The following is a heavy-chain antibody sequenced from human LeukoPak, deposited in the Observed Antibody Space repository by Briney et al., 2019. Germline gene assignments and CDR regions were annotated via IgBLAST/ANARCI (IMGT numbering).Heavy chain of an antibody. Sequence: ASVKVSCKASGGTFSSYAISWVRQAPGQGLEWMGIINPSGGSTSYAQKFQGRVTMTRDTSTSTVYMELSSLRSEDTAAYYCARPYSSSRRAEYFQHWGQGTLVTVSS. V-gene: IGHV1-46*01. CDR1: GGTFSSYA. CDR2: INPSGGST. D-gene: IGHD6-13*01. J-gene: IGHJ1*01. CDR3: ARPYSSSRRAEYFQH.